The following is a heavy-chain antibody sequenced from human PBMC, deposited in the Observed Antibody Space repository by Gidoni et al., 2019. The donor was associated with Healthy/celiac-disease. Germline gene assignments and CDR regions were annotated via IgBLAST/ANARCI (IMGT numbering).Heavy chain of an antibody. J-gene: IGHJ3*02. V-gene: IGHV1-8*01. D-gene: IGHD3-22*01. CDR1: GYTFTSYD. CDR2: MNPNSGNT. CDR3: AREGHSRDGYNRGDAFDI. Sequence: QVQLVQSGAEVTKPGASVKVSCKASGYTFTSYDINWVRQATGQGLEWMGWMNPNSGNTGYAQKFQGRVTMTRNTSISTAYMELSSLRSEDTAVYYCAREGHSRDGYNRGDAFDIWGQGTMVTVSS.